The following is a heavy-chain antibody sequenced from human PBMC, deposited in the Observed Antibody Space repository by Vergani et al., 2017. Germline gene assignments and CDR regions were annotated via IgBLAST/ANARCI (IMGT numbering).Heavy chain of an antibody. CDR1: GFTFDDYG. D-gene: IGHD2-2*02. V-gene: IGHV3-20*04. J-gene: IGHJ5*02. Sequence: EVQLLQSGGGVIQPGGSVRLSCAASGFTFDDYGMSWVRQAPGKGLEWVSGINWNGGNTGYADSVKGRFTISRDNAKNSLYLQMDSLRAEDTAVYYCARGQAGYQVLYRAYFDPWGQGTLVTVSS. CDR2: INWNGGNT. CDR3: ARGQAGYQVLYRAYFDP.